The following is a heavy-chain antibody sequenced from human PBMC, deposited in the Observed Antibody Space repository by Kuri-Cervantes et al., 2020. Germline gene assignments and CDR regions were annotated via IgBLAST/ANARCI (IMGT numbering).Heavy chain of an antibody. CDR1: GYSISSGYY. CDR3: ARDRSSSWN. V-gene: IGHV4-38-2*02. CDR2: IYHSGST. J-gene: IGHJ4*02. D-gene: IGHD6-13*01. Sequence: SETLSLTCTVSGYSISSGYYWGWIRQPPGKGLEWIGSIYHSGSTYYNPSLKSRVTISVDTSKNQFPLKLSSVTAADTAVYYCARDRSSSWNWGQGTLVTVSS.